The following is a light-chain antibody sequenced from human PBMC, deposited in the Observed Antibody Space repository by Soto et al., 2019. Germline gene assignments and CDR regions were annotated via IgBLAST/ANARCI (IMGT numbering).Light chain of an antibody. J-gene: IGLJ1*01. CDR3: SSYTSSNTYV. CDR2: DVS. Sequence: QLVLTQPASVSGSPGQSITVSCTGTSSDVGGYNYVSWYQQHPGKVPQLMIYDVSNRPSGVSNRFSGSKSGNTASLTISGLQAEDEADYYCSSYTSSNTYVFGTGTKLTVL. V-gene: IGLV2-14*01. CDR1: SSDVGGYNY.